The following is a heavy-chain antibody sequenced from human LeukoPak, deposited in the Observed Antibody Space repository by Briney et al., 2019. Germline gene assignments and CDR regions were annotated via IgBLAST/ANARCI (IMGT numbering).Heavy chain of an antibody. CDR1: GYTFTSYY. D-gene: IGHD3-22*01. CDR2: INPSGGST. V-gene: IGHV1-46*01. CDR3: ARGGKKNYYDRSGYYFDY. Sequence: ASVKVSCKASGYTFTSYYMHWVRQAPGQGLEWMGFINPSGGSTRYAQNFQGRVTMTRDMSTSTVYMELNSLRIEDTAVYYCARGGKKNYYDRSGYYFDYWGQGTLVTVSS. J-gene: IGHJ4*02.